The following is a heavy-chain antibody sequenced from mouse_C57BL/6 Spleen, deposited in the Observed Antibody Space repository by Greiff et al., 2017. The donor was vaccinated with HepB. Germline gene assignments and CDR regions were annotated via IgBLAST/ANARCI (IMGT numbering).Heavy chain of an antibody. J-gene: IGHJ2*02. CDR2: IDPENGDT. Sequence: EVKLMDSGAELVRPGASVKLSCTASGFNIKDDYMHWVKQRPEQGLEWIGWIDPENGDTEYASKFQGKATITADTSSNTAYLQLSSLTSEDTAVYYCTPFYYYGSDWGQGTSLTVSS. CDR3: TPFYYYGSD. D-gene: IGHD1-1*01. CDR1: GFNIKDDY. V-gene: IGHV14-4*01.